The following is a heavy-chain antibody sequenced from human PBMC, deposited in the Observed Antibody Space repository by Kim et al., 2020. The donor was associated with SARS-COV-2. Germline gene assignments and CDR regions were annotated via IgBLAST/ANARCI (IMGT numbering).Heavy chain of an antibody. Sequence: GGSLRLSCAASGFTFRSYWMHWVRQAPGKGLVWVSRINGDGSRTHYADPVKGRFTISRDNAKNTLYLQMSSLSAEDMAVYYCVRQQGYCDTPNCYAGGPHSYYGMDVWGQGTTVTVSS. CDR2: INGDGSRT. CDR3: VRQQGYCDTPNCYAGGPHSYYGMDV. CDR1: GFTFRSYW. J-gene: IGHJ6*02. D-gene: IGHD2-2*01. V-gene: IGHV3-74*01.